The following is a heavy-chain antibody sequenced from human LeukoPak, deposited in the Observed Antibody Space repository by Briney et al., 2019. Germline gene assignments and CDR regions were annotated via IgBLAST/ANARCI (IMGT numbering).Heavy chain of an antibody. D-gene: IGHD3-10*01. CDR3: ASPSSYGSGSYRAFDI. V-gene: IGHV4-31*03. CDR2: IYYSGST. CDR1: GGSISSGGYY. Sequence: SQTLSLTCTVSGGSISSGGYYWSWIRQHPGKGLEWIGYIYYSGSTYYNPSLKSRVTISVDTSKHQFSLKLSSVTAADTAVYYCASPSSYGSGSYRAFDIWGQGTMVTVSS. J-gene: IGHJ3*02.